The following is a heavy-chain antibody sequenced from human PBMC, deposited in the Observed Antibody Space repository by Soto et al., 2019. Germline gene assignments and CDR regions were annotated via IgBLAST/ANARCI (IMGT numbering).Heavy chain of an antibody. CDR3: ARGVGIVLGSGMDV. CDR1: GFTFSSYD. CDR2: IGTAGDT. Sequence: PGGSLRLSCAASGFTFSSYDMHWVRQATGKGLEWVSAIGTAGDTYYPGSVKGRFTISRENAKNSLYLQMNSLRAGDTAVYYCARGVGIVLGSGMDVWGQGTTVTVSS. V-gene: IGHV3-13*01. J-gene: IGHJ6*02. D-gene: IGHD3-10*01.